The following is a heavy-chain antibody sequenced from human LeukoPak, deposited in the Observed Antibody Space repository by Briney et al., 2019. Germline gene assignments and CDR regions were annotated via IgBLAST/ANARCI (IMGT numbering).Heavy chain of an antibody. V-gene: IGHV4-30-2*01. Sequence: SQTLSLTCAVSGGSISSGGYSWSWIRQPPGKGLEWIGYIYHSGSTYYNPSLKSRVTVSVDRSKNQFSLKLSSVTAADTAVYYCARALARTFLDYWGQGTLVTVSS. D-gene: IGHD3-3*02. CDR1: GGSISSGGYS. CDR2: IYHSGST. J-gene: IGHJ4*02. CDR3: ARALARTFLDY.